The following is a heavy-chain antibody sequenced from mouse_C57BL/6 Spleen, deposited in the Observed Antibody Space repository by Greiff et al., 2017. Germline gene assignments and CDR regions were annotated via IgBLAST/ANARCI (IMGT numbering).Heavy chain of an antibody. CDR2: IDPNSGGT. Sequence: QVQLQQPGAELVKPGASVKLSCKASGYTFTSYWMHWVKQRPGRGLEWIGRIDPNSGGTKYNEKFKSKATLTVDKPSSTAYMQLSSLTSEDSAVYYCARHWDVYAMDYWGQGTSVTVSS. CDR1: GYTFTSYW. D-gene: IGHD4-1*01. V-gene: IGHV1-72*01. CDR3: ARHWDVYAMDY. J-gene: IGHJ4*01.